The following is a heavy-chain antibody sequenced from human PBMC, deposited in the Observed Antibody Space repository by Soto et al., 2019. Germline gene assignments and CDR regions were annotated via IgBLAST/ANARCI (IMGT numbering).Heavy chain of an antibody. J-gene: IGHJ4*02. CDR2: IYYSGST. CDR3: ARGEWYSFES. V-gene: IGHV4-31*03. D-gene: IGHD3-3*01. CDR1: GGSITSGGYF. Sequence: PSETLSLTCTVSGGSITSGGYFWSWIRQHPGKGLEWIGYIYYSGSTYYEPSLKSRVTISIDTSNNQLSLTLTSVTVADTAIYYCARGEWYSFESWGQGILVTVSS.